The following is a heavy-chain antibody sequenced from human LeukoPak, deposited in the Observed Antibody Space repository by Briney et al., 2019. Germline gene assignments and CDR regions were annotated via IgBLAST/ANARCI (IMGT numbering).Heavy chain of an antibody. CDR1: GYTFTSYG. J-gene: IGHJ5*02. D-gene: IGHD5-24*01. CDR3: ARDNSVRDEAWWFNP. Sequence: GASVKVSCKASGYTFTSYGISWVRQAPGQGLEWMGWISAYNGNTNYAQKLQGRVTMTTVTSTSTAYMELRSLRSEDTAVYYCARDNSVRDEAWWFNPWGQGTLVTVSS. V-gene: IGHV1-18*01. CDR2: ISAYNGNT.